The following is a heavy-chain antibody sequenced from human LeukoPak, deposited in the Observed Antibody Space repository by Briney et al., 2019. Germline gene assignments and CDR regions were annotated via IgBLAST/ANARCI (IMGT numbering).Heavy chain of an antibody. D-gene: IGHD3-10*01. CDR1: GYTFTSYG. Sequence: ASVKVSCKASGYTFTSYGIRWVRQAPGQGVEWMGWISAYNGNTHYAQKLQGRVTMTTDTSTSTAYMELRSLRSDDTAVYYCARDRGTERYYYGSGSYYNPNYFDYWGQGTLVTVSS. CDR3: ARDRGTERYYYGSGSYYNPNYFDY. V-gene: IGHV1-18*01. CDR2: ISAYNGNT. J-gene: IGHJ4*02.